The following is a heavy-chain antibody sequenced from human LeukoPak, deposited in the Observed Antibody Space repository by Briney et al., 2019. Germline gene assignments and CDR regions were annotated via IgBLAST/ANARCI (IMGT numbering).Heavy chain of an antibody. CDR2: VYDTDTT. CDR1: GGSIISYY. CDR3: AKSNGYGLIDI. Sequence: SETLSLTCSVSGGSIISYYWTWIRQPPGKGLEWIGYVYDTDTTNYNPSLQSRVTISLDTSRNQFSLKLNSVTAADTAVYYCAKSNGYGLIDIWGQGTMVTVSS. D-gene: IGHD3-22*01. J-gene: IGHJ3*02. V-gene: IGHV4-59*12.